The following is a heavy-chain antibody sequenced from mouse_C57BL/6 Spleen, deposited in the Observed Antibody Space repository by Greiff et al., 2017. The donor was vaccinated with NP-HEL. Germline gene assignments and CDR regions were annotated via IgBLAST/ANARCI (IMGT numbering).Heavy chain of an antibody. CDR2: IDPSDSET. V-gene: IGHV1-52*01. Sequence: QVHVKQPGAELVRPGSSVKLSCKASGYTFTSYWMHWVKQRPIQGLEWIGNIDPSDSETHYNQKFKDKATLTVDKSSSTAYMQLSSLTSEDSAVYYCARTDGYYVPFAYWGQGTLVTVSA. CDR3: ARTDGYYVPFAY. J-gene: IGHJ3*01. D-gene: IGHD2-3*01. CDR1: GYTFTSYW.